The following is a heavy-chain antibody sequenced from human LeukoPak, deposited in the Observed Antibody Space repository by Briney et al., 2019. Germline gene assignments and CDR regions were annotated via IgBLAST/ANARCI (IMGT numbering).Heavy chain of an antibody. D-gene: IGHD3-16*02. Sequence: ASVKVSCKVSGYTLTELSMHWVRQAPGKGLGWMGGFDPEDGETIYAQKFQGRVTMTEDTSTDTAYMELSSLRSEDTAVYYCATVRGMITFGGVIPYYFDYWGQGTLVTVSS. J-gene: IGHJ4*02. CDR3: ATVRGMITFGGVIPYYFDY. V-gene: IGHV1-24*01. CDR1: GYTLTELS. CDR2: FDPEDGET.